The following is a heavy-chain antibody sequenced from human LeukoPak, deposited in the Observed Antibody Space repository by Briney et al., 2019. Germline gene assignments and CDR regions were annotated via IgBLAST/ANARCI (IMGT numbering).Heavy chain of an antibody. D-gene: IGHD6-19*01. CDR1: GYTFTGYY. J-gene: IGHJ4*02. Sequence: ASVKVSCKASGYTFTGYYMHWVRQAPGQGLEWMGWINPNSGGTNYAQKFQGRVTMTRGTSISTAYMELSRLRSDDTAVYYCARPADSSGWYSPSDYWGQGTLVTVSS. CDR3: ARPADSSGWYSPSDY. CDR2: INPNSGGT. V-gene: IGHV1-2*02.